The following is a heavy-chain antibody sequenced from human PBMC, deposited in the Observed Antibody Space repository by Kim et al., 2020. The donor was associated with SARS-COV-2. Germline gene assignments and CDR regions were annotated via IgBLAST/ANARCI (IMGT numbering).Heavy chain of an antibody. CDR3: ARPSERYSYGYSVAFDI. D-gene: IGHD5-18*01. Sequence: GESLKISCKGSGYSFTSYWIGWVRQMPGKGLEWMGIIYPGDSDTRYSPSFQGQVTISADKSISTAYLQWSSLKASDTAMYYCARPSERYSYGYSVAFDIWSQGTMVTVSS. CDR2: IYPGDSDT. V-gene: IGHV5-51*01. CDR1: GYSFTSYW. J-gene: IGHJ3*02.